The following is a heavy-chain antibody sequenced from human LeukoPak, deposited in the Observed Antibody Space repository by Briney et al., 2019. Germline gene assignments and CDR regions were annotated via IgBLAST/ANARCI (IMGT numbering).Heavy chain of an antibody. CDR3: ARLLVDSYGYWFDP. CDR2: IYYSGST. D-gene: IGHD5-18*01. CDR1: GDXISSYY. Sequence: PSETLSLTCTVSGDXISSYYWSWIRQPPGKGREWIGYIYYSGSTNYNPSLKSRVTISVDTSKNQFSLKLTSVTAADTAVYYCARLLVDSYGYWFDPWGQGTLVTVSS. V-gene: IGHV4-59*08. J-gene: IGHJ5*02.